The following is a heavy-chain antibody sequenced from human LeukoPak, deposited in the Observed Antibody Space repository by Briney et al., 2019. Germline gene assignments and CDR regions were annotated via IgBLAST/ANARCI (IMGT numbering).Heavy chain of an antibody. CDR2: INTNTGNP. J-gene: IGHJ4*02. V-gene: IGHV7-4-1*02. CDR3: AKEGQYSSSWYLGY. CDR1: GYTFTSYA. Sequence: ASVKVSCKASGYTFTSYAMNWVRQAPGQGLEWRGWINTNTGNPTYAQGFTGRFVFSLDTSVSTAYLQISSLKAEDTAVYYCAKEGQYSSSWYLGYWGQGTLVTVSS. D-gene: IGHD6-13*01.